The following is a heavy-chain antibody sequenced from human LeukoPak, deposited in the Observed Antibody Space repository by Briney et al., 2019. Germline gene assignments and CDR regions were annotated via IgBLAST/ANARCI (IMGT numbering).Heavy chain of an antibody. CDR3: ARIEYSSSSKDFDY. CDR2: ISSSGSTI. J-gene: IGHJ4*02. D-gene: IGHD6-6*01. Sequence: PGGSLRLSCAASGFTFSSYEMNWVRQAPGKGLEWVSYISSSGSTIYYADSVKGRFTISRDNAKNSRYLQMNSLRAEDTAVYYCARIEYSSSSKDFDYWGQGTLVTVPS. CDR1: GFTFSSYE. V-gene: IGHV3-48*03.